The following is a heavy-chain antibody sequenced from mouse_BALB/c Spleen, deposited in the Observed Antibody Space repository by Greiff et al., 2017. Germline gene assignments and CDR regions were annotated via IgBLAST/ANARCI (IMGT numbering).Heavy chain of an antibody. J-gene: IGHJ4*01. D-gene: IGHD1-1*01. CDR3: ARQSSTVSYAMDY. V-gene: IGHV5-9-3*01. CDR1: GFTFSSYA. Sequence: DVMLVESGGGLVKPGGSLKLSCAASGFTFSSYAMSWVRQTPEKRLEWVATISSGGSYTYYPDSVKGRFTISRDNAKNTLYLQMSSLRSEDTAMYYCARQSSTVSYAMDYWGQGTSVTVSS. CDR2: ISSGGSYT.